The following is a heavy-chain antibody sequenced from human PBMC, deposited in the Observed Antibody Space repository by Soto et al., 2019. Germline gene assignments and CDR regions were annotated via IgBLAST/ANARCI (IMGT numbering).Heavy chain of an antibody. D-gene: IGHD6-13*01. CDR2: FNPTSGST. V-gene: IGHV1-46*01. CDR3: ARDLAAGDY. Sequence: APVKVSCKASGYTFINYYIHWVRQAPGQGLEWMGIFNPTSGSTNYAQKFQGRVTSTMDTSTRTVYMELSSLRFDDTAVYYCARDLAAGDYWGQGTLVTVSS. CDR1: GYTFINYY. J-gene: IGHJ4*02.